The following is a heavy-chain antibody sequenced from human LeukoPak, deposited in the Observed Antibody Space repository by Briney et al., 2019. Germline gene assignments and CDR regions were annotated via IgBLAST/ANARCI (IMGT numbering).Heavy chain of an antibody. CDR1: GCTFSSYG. J-gene: IGHJ4*02. D-gene: IGHD3-22*01. CDR3: YGNYYDSSGQLV. CDR2: IRYDGKNK. Sequence: VQLVESGGGVVQPGGSLRLSCAASGCTFSSYGMHWVRQAPGKGLGWVTVIRYDGKNKYYAESVKGRFTISRDNSKNTLYLQMNSLKTADTAVYYCYGNYYDSSGQLVWGQGTLVTVSS. V-gene: IGHV3-30*02.